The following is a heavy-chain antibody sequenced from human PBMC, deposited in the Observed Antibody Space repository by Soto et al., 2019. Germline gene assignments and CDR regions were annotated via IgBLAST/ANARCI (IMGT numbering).Heavy chain of an antibody. CDR3: ARHEGPRLFTSPFDY. CDR1: GYSFTSYW. V-gene: IGHV5-51*01. Sequence: PGESLKISCKGSGYSFTSYWIGWVRQMPGKGLEWMGIIYPGDSDTRYSPSFQGQVTISADKSISTAYLQWSSLKASDTAMYYCARHEGPRLFTSPFDYWGQGTLVTVSS. J-gene: IGHJ4*02. D-gene: IGHD2-2*01. CDR2: IYPGDSDT.